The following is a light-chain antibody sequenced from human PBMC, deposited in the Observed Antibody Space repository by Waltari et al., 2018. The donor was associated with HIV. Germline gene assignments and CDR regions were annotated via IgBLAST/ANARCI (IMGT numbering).Light chain of an antibody. CDR1: SSAVGGYNY. V-gene: IGLV2-14*03. CDR3: SSYTSSSTPYV. Sequence: QPALPQPASVSGSPGQSITISCTGTSSAVGGYNYVSWYQQHPGKAPKLMIYDVSNRPAGVSNRFSGSKSGNTASLTISGLQAEDEADYYCSSYTSSSTPYVFGTGTKVTVL. J-gene: IGLJ1*01. CDR2: DVS.